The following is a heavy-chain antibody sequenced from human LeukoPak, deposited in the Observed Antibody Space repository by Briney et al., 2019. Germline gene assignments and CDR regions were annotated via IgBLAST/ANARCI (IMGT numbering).Heavy chain of an antibody. J-gene: IGHJ4*02. CDR3: ARGMSGSYSIHYHFDY. CDR1: GFTFSSYW. D-gene: IGHD1-26*01. V-gene: IGHV3-7*01. CDR2: IKQDGSEK. Sequence: GGSLRLSCAASGFTFSSYWMSWVRQAPGKGLEWVANIKQDGSEKYYVDSVKGRFTISRDNAKNSLYLQMNSLRAEDTAVYYCARGMSGSYSIHYHFDYWGQGTLVTVSS.